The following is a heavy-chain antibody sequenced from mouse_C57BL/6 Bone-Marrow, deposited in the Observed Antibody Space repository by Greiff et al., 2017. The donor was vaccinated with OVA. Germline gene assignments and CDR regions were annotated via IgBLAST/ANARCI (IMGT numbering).Heavy chain of an antibody. D-gene: IGHD1-1*01. J-gene: IGHJ2*01. CDR2: INPNNGGT. Sequence: EVQLQQSGPELVKPGASVKISCKASGYTFTDYYMNWVKQSHGKSLEWIGDINPNNGGTSYNQKFKGKATLTVDKSSSTAYMEHRSLTSEDSAVYYCARGDYYGSSYNFDDWGKGTTLTVSS. CDR3: ARGDYYGSSYNFDD. CDR1: GYTFTDYY. V-gene: IGHV1-26*01.